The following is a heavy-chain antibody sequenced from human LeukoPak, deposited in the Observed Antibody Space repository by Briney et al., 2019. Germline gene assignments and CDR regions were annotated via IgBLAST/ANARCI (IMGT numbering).Heavy chain of an antibody. D-gene: IGHD4-17*01. Sequence: SETLSLTCAVYGGSFSGYYWSWIRQPPGKGLEWIGEINHSGSTNYNPSLKSRVTISVNTSNNQFSLRLSSVTAADTAVYFCARFYYGDFNFDYWGQGTLVTVSS. CDR3: ARFYYGDFNFDY. V-gene: IGHV4-34*01. CDR2: INHSGST. J-gene: IGHJ4*02. CDR1: GGSFSGYY.